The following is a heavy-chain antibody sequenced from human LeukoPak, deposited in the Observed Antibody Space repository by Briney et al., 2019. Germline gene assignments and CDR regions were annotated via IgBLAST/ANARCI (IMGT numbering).Heavy chain of an antibody. J-gene: IGHJ4*02. D-gene: IGHD3-22*01. CDR3: AKAYYDSSGYSYYFDY. CDR1: GLTFSSHS. CDR2: ISSRSSSI. V-gene: IGHV3-21*01. Sequence: GGSLRLSCAASGLTFSSHSMNWVRQAPGKGLEWVSSISSRSSSIYYADSVKGRFTISRDNAKNSLYLHMNSLRAEDTAVYYCAKAYYDSSGYSYYFDYWGQGTLVTVSS.